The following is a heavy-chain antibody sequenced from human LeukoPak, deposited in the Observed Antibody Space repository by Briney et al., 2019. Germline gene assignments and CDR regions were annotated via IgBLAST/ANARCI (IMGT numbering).Heavy chain of an antibody. D-gene: IGHD6-13*01. V-gene: IGHV4-30-2*01. J-gene: IGHJ5*02. CDR3: ARVGSSWYWFDP. Sequence: SQTLSLTCAVSGGSISSGGYSWSWIRQPPGKGLEWIGYIYHSGSTYYNPSLKSRVTISVDRSKNQLSLKLSSVTAADTAVYYCARVGSSWYWFDPWGQGTLVTVSS. CDR2: IYHSGST. CDR1: GGSISSGGYS.